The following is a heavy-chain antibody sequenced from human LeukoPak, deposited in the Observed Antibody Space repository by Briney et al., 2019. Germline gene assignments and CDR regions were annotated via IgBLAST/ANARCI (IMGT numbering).Heavy chain of an antibody. CDR3: ARDVTGYSYGSNFDY. V-gene: IGHV1-46*01. D-gene: IGHD5-18*01. CDR1: GYTFTSYY. Sequence: GASVKVSCKASGYTFTSYYMHWVRQAPGQGLEWMGIINPSGGSTSYAQKFQGRVTMTRDTSTSTVYMELSSLRSEDTAVYYCARDVTGYSYGSNFDYWGQGTLVTVSS. CDR2: INPSGGST. J-gene: IGHJ4*02.